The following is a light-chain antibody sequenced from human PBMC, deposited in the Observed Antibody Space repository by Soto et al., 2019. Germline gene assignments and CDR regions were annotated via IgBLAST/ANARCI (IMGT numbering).Light chain of an antibody. V-gene: IGKV1-5*03. CDR1: QSITVW. CDR2: TAS. CDR3: QQYDRYPVT. Sequence: DIQMTQSPSTLSASVGDRVTITCRASQSITVWLAWYQQKPGKAPKLLIYTASSLESGVPSRFSGSGSGTEFTLTINSLRPDDFATYYCQQYDRYPVTFGQGTKLEIK. J-gene: IGKJ2*01.